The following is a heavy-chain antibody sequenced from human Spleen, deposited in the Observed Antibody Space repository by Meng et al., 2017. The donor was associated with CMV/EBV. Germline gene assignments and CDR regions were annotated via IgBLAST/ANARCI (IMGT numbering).Heavy chain of an antibody. J-gene: IGHJ4*02. D-gene: IGHD6-13*01. CDR3: AHIPLSIAAFDY. V-gene: IGHV2-5*02. CDR2: IYWDDDK. Sequence: QITLKESGPTLVKPTQTLSLTCTFSGFSLSISGVGVGWIRQPPGKALEWLALIYWDDDKRYSPSLKSRLTITKDTSKNQVVLTMTNMDPVDTATYYCAHIPLSIAAFDYWGQGTLDTVSS. CDR1: GFSLSISGVG.